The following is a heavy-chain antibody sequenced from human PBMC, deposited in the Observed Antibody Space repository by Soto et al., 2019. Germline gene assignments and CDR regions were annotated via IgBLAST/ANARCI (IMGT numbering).Heavy chain of an antibody. CDR1: GYTFTSYD. Sequence: ASVKVSCKASGYTFTSYDINWVRQATGQGIEWMGWMNPNSGNTGYAQKFQGRVTMTRNTSISTAYMELSSLRSEDTAVYYCARAWSGSYDYNHEMDVWGQGTTVTVSS. D-gene: IGHD1-26*01. CDR2: MNPNSGNT. J-gene: IGHJ6*02. CDR3: ARAWSGSYDYNHEMDV. V-gene: IGHV1-8*01.